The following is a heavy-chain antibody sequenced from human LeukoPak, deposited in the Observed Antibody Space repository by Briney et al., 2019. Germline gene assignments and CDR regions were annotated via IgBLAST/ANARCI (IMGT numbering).Heavy chain of an antibody. CDR1: GFTFSSYS. V-gene: IGHV3-21*01. Sequence: PGGSLRLSCAASGFTFSSYSMNWVRQAPGKGLEWVSSISSSSSYIYYADSVKGRFTISRDNAKNSLYLQMNSLRAEDTAVYYCARFYCSGGSCYPWYFDYWGQGTLVTVSS. J-gene: IGHJ4*02. CDR3: ARFYCSGGSCYPWYFDY. CDR2: ISSSSSYI. D-gene: IGHD2-15*01.